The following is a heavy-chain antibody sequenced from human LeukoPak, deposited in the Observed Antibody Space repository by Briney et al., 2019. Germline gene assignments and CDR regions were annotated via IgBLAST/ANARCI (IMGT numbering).Heavy chain of an antibody. CDR2: INSDGSST. J-gene: IGHJ4*02. V-gene: IGHV3-74*01. CDR3: ARVVVGYSSGWYLDY. D-gene: IGHD6-19*01. Sequence: GGSLRLSCAASGFTFSNYWMHWVRQAPGKGLVWVSRINSDGSSTSYADSVKGRFTISRDNAKNTLYLQMNSLRAEDTAVYYCARVVVGYSSGWYLDYWGQGTLVTVSS. CDR1: GFTFSNYW.